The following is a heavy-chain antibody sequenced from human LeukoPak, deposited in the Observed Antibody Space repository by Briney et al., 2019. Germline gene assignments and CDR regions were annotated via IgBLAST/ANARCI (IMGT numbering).Heavy chain of an antibody. D-gene: IGHD3-10*01. V-gene: IGHV3-21*01. Sequence: PGGSLRLSCAASGFTFSSYSMNWVRQSPVKGPEWVSSISSRSSYIYYADSVKGRFTISRDNAKNSLYLQMTSLRAEDTAVYYCARAPIWGVGELFFNYSYYGMDVWGQGTTVTVSS. CDR2: ISSRSSYI. CDR1: GFTFSSYS. CDR3: ARAPIWGVGELFFNYSYYGMDV. J-gene: IGHJ6*02.